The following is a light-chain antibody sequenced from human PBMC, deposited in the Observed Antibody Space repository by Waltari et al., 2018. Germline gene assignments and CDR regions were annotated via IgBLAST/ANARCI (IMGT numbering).Light chain of an antibody. CDR3: GTWDSSLSGAV. Sequence: QSVLTQPPSVSAAPGQRVTLSCSGRSPNIWNNYVSWSRQFPGTAPKLLIYENSERPSGIPGRFSGSKSGTSATLDITGLQAGDEADYYCGTWDSSLSGAVFGGGTHLTVL. CDR2: ENS. CDR1: SPNIWNNY. V-gene: IGLV1-51*02. J-gene: IGLJ7*01.